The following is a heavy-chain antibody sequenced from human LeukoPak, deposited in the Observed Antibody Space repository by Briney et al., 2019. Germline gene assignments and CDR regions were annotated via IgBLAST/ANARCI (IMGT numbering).Heavy chain of an antibody. J-gene: IGHJ4*02. CDR3: ARANDAGPAQTAGTFDY. Sequence: SETLSLTCTVSGYSLNSYYWSWIPQPPGEGLQWIGYIFYSGSSNYNASLRSRVAISVDTSKNQFSLKLSSVTAADTAVYYCARANDAGPAQTAGTFDYWGQGTPVSVSS. V-gene: IGHV4-59*01. CDR1: GYSLNSYY. D-gene: IGHD1-14*01. CDR2: IFYSGSS.